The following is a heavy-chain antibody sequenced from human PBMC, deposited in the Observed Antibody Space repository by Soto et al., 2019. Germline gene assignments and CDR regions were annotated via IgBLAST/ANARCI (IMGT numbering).Heavy chain of an antibody. CDR1: GDSVSSNSAA. CDR3: ATSYGNAWYTY. V-gene: IGHV6-1*01. Sequence: SQTLSLTCAISGDSVSSNSAAWNWIRQSPSRGLEWLGRTYYRSKWYNDYAVSVKSRITINPSLKSRLTISVDRSKNQFTLQLTSVTVADTAVYYCATSYGNAWYTYWGQGTQVTVSS. J-gene: IGHJ4*02. CDR2: TYYRSKWYN. D-gene: IGHD6-13*01.